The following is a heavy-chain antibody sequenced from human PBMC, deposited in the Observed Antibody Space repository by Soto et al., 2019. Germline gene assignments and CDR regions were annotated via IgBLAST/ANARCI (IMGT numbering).Heavy chain of an antibody. D-gene: IGHD5-18*01. V-gene: IGHV4-34*01. CDR3: VRVRAYSYRSNNSGLFDY. CDR2: INHSATT. Sequence: PSETMSLTWAVYGGSFSGYYGSWISQPQGKGLAWFAEINHSATTNSNPSLNTPVTISVDTSNNQFSLKLSSVTAADTAVYYCVRVRAYSYRSNNSGLFDYWGHGTLVTVSS. J-gene: IGHJ4*01. CDR1: GGSFSGYY.